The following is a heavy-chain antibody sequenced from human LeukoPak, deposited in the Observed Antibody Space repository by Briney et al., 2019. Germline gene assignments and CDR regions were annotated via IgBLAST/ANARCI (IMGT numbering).Heavy chain of an antibody. D-gene: IGHD6-19*01. V-gene: IGHV3-23*01. J-gene: IGHJ4*02. Sequence: PGGSLRLSCAASGFTFSSYAMSWVRQAPGKGLEWVSAISGSGGSTYYADSVKGRFTISRGNSKNTLYLQMNSLRAEDTAVYYCAKDQSRFSSSGWHWGQGTLVTVSS. CDR1: GFTFSSYA. CDR2: ISGSGGST. CDR3: AKDQSRFSSSGWH.